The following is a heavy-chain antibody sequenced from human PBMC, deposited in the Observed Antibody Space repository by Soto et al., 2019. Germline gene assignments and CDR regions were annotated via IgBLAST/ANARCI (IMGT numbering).Heavy chain of an antibody. J-gene: IGHJ4*02. Sequence: QVQLVQSGAEVKKPGASVKVSCKASGYTFTSYAMHWVRXAPGQRXEWMGWINAGNGNTKYSQKFQGRVTITRDTXXXXAYXEXXXXXXXXTAXYYCAREGSKAVAGFDYWGQGTLVTVSS. V-gene: IGHV1-3*01. D-gene: IGHD6-19*01. CDR3: AREGSKAVAGFDY. CDR2: INAGNGNT. CDR1: GYTFTSYA.